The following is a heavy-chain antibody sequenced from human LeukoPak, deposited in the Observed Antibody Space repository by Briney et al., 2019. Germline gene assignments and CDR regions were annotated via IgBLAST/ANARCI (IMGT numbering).Heavy chain of an antibody. Sequence: SETLSLTCTVSGGSISSYYWSWIRQPPGKGLEWIGYIYYSGSTNYNPSLKSRVTISVDTSKNQFSLKLSSMTAADTAVYYCASRGYSYGPFDYWGQGTLVTVSS. CDR3: ASRGYSYGPFDY. D-gene: IGHD5-18*01. J-gene: IGHJ4*02. CDR2: IYYSGST. V-gene: IGHV4-59*08. CDR1: GGSISSYY.